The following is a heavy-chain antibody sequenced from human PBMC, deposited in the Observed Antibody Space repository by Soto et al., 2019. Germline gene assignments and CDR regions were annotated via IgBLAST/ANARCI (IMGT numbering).Heavy chain of an antibody. CDR1: GFTFSSYA. CDR3: AKNVWGIAIAGGMDV. V-gene: IGHV3-23*01. CDR2: ISGGGGTT. Sequence: EVQLLESGGGLVQPGGSLRLSCAASGFTFSSYAMSWVRQPPGTGVEWVSAISGGGGTTYYADSVKGRFTISRDNSKNKLNMKMNSLRAEDTAVYYCAKNVWGIAIAGGMDVWGQGTTVTVSS. J-gene: IGHJ6*02. D-gene: IGHD3-9*01.